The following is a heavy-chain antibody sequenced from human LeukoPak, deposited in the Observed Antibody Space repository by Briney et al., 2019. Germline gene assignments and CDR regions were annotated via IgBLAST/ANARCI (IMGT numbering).Heavy chain of an antibody. D-gene: IGHD1-1*01. CDR3: ASGFRGQLGYFDC. V-gene: IGHV4-59*01. CDR2: IHYSGST. CDR1: GGSISDYY. Sequence: SETLSLTCTVSGGSISDYYWNWIRQPPGKGLEWTGYIHYSGSTNYNPSLKSRITISVDTSKNQFSLRLSSVTAADTALYYCASGFRGQLGYFDCWGQGTLVTVSS. J-gene: IGHJ4*02.